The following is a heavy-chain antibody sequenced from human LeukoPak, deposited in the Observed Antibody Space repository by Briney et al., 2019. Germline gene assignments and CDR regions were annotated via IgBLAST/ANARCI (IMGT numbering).Heavy chain of an antibody. V-gene: IGHV1-46*01. Sequence: ASVKVSCKASGYTFTSYYMHWMRQAPGQGLEWMGVINPSGDGTSYAQKFQGRVTMTRNVSTSTVYMELSSLRSEDTAVYYCARTCCSETSKFDYWGQGTLVTVSS. CDR2: INPSGDGT. CDR1: GYTFTSYY. CDR3: ARTCCSETSKFDY. J-gene: IGHJ4*02. D-gene: IGHD2-15*01.